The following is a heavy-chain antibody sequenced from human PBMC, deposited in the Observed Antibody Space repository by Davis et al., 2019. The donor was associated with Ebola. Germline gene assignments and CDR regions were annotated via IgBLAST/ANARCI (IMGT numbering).Heavy chain of an antibody. V-gene: IGHV3-23*01. Sequence: GESLKISCAASGFTFSSYAMSWVRQAPGKGLEWVSAISGSGGSTYYADSVKGRFTISRDNSKNTLYLQMNSLRAEDTAVYYCAKGGKHIVVVTAIVFDYWGQGTLVTVSS. J-gene: IGHJ4*02. CDR3: AKGGKHIVVVTAIVFDY. D-gene: IGHD2-21*02. CDR1: GFTFSSYA. CDR2: ISGSGGST.